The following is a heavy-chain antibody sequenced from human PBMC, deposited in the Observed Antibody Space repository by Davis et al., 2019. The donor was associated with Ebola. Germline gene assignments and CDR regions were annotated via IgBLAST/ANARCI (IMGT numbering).Heavy chain of an antibody. CDR3: VRGIYASGSDYSD. J-gene: IGHJ4*02. V-gene: IGHV1-8*03. Sequence: SVKVSCKASGYTFTNSDINWVRQATGQGLEWMGWMSPKSGFTGNAQKFQGRVTFTRDASISTAYMELSSLTSEDTAVYYCVRGIYASGSDYSDWGQGTLVIVSS. CDR2: MSPKSGFT. D-gene: IGHD3-10*01. CDR1: GYTFTNSD.